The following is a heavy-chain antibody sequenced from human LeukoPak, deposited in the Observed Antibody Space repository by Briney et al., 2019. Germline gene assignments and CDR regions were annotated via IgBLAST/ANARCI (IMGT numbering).Heavy chain of an antibody. D-gene: IGHD2-15*01. CDR1: GFTFSSYW. CDR2: IKQDGSEK. V-gene: IGHV3-7*03. Sequence: GGSLRLSCAASGFTFSSYWMSWVRQAPGKGLEWVANIKQDGSEKYYVDSVKGRFTISRDNAKNSLYLQMNSLRAEDTAVYYCARVLEVVAATTNWFDPWGQGTLVTVSS. J-gene: IGHJ5*02. CDR3: ARVLEVVAATTNWFDP.